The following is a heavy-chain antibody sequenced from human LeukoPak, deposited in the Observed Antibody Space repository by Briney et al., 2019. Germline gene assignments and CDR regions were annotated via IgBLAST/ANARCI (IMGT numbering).Heavy chain of an antibody. J-gene: IGHJ4*02. Sequence: GGSLRLSCAASGFTFSTYAMSWVRQAPEKGVEWVSAISGSGGSTYYADSVKGRFTISRDNSKNTLYLQMNSLRAEDTSIYFCAKALEQETVIALDSWGQGTLVTVSS. CDR3: AKALEQETVIALDS. V-gene: IGHV3-23*01. D-gene: IGHD6-13*01. CDR1: GFTFSTYA. CDR2: ISGSGGST.